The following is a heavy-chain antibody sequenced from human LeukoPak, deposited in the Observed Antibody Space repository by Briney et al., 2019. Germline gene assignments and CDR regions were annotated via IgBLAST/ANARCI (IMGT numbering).Heavy chain of an antibody. Sequence: PSETLSLTCAVYGGSFSNYYWSWIRQRPGKGLEWIGEINDSGRTNYNPSLMSRVTISVDTSKNQFSLRLNSVTATDTAVYYCARRWNYGRNYYIDVWGKGATVGVSS. V-gene: IGHV4-34*01. D-gene: IGHD1-7*01. CDR2: INDSGRT. CDR3: ARRWNYGRNYYIDV. J-gene: IGHJ6*03. CDR1: GGSFSNYY.